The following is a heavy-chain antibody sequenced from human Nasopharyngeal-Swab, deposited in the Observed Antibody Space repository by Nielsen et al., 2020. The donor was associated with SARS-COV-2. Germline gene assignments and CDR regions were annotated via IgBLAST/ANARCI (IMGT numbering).Heavy chain of an antibody. CDR3: AKGLVRYCGGDCYSFDY. D-gene: IGHD2-21*02. Sequence: GGSLRLSCAASGFTFDDYAMHCVRQAPATGLEWVSGISWNSGSIVYADSVKGRFTISRDNAKNSLYLQMNSLRAEDTALYYCAKGLVRYCGGDCYSFDYWGQGTLVTVSS. J-gene: IGHJ4*02. V-gene: IGHV3-9*01. CDR1: GFTFDDYA. CDR2: ISWNSGSI.